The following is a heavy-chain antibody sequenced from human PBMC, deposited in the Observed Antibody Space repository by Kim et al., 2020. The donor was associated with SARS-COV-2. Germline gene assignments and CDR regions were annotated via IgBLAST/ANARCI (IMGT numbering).Heavy chain of an antibody. J-gene: IGHJ4*02. CDR1: GFTFNYYA. V-gene: IGHV3-23*01. CDR2: IGYSGGPI. CDR3: AKRGDEPGLCYFDN. Sequence: GGSLRLSCAASGFTFNYYAMTWVRQAPGRGGEWVALIGYSGGPIHYADSVKGRFTISRDNSKNMVYLQMSSLRAEDTAIYYCAKRGDEPGLCYFDNWGQGTVVTVSS.